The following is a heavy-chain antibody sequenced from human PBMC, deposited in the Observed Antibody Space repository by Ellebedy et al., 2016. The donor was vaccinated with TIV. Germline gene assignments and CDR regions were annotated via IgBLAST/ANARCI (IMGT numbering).Heavy chain of an antibody. D-gene: IGHD3-10*01. Sequence: PGGSLRPSCAPSGFIFSHYHMHWVRQAPGKGLEWVALIWSDGSEEYYAASVKGRFTLSRDNSKNTLYLQMNSLTAKDTAVYYCAREVLGGQGDMNVWGQGTTVTVSS. V-gene: IGHV3-33*01. CDR1: GFIFSHYH. CDR3: AREVLGGQGDMNV. CDR2: IWSDGSEE. J-gene: IGHJ6*02.